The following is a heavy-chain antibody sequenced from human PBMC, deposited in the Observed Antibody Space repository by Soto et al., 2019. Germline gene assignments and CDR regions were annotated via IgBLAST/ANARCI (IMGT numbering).Heavy chain of an antibody. CDR3: ARDLPWGNYDGGYRHYYMDV. D-gene: IGHD1-7*01. CDR1: GFTFSSYW. CDR2: IKQDGSEK. V-gene: IGHV3-7*01. J-gene: IGHJ6*03. Sequence: GGSLRLSCAASGFTFSSYWVSWVRQAPGKGLEWVANIKQDGSEKYYVDSVKGRFTISRDNAKNSLYLQMNSLRAEDTAVYYCARDLPWGNYDGGYRHYYMDVWGKGTTVTVSS.